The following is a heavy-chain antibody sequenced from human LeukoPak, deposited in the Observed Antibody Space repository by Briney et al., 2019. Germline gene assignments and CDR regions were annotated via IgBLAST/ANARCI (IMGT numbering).Heavy chain of an antibody. V-gene: IGHV4-61*01. CDR3: ARRLTYCGGDCYRGHFDL. CDR1: GGSVSSPTYY. CDR2: IYYSGIA. Sequence: SETPSLTCSVSGGSVSSPTYYWTWIRQPPGKGLEWIGYIYYSGIANYNPSLTSRVTMSVDTSKNQFSLTLSSVTAADTAVYYYARRLTYCGGDCYRGHFDLWGRGTLVSVSS. J-gene: IGHJ2*01. D-gene: IGHD2-21*02.